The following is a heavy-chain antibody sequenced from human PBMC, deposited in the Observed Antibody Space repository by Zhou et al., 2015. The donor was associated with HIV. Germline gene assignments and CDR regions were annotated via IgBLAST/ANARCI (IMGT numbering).Heavy chain of an antibody. J-gene: IGHJ2*01. CDR1: GGTFSSYA. CDR2: IIPFFATT. V-gene: IGHV1-69*01. D-gene: IGHD6-6*01. Sequence: QVLLVQSGAEVKKPGSSVKVSCEASGGTFSSYAINWVRQAPGQGLEWMGGIIPFFATTNYAQQFQGRVTITADESTSTAYMALSSLRSDDTAVYYCARDRGGARPDWRYFDLWGRGTLVSVSS. CDR3: ARDRGGARPDWRYFDL.